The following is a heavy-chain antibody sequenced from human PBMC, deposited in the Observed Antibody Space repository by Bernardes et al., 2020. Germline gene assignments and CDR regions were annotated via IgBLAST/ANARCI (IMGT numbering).Heavy chain of an antibody. J-gene: IGHJ6*03. D-gene: IGHD1-26*01. CDR1: GFTFDDYA. V-gene: IGHV3-9*01. CDR3: AKDYSGSYSGPGLYYMDV. CDR2: ISWNSGSI. Sequence: GGSLRLSCAASGFTFDDYAMHWVRQAPGKGLEWVSGISWNSGSIGYADSVKGRFTISRDNAKNSLYLQMNSLRAEDTALYYCAKDYSGSYSGPGLYYMDVWGKGTTVTVSS.